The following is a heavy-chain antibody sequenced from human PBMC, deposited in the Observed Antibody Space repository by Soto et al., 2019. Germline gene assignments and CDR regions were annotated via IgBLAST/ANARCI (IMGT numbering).Heavy chain of an antibody. CDR1: GFTFSSYW. V-gene: IGHV3-7*01. D-gene: IGHD3-3*01. CDR2: IKQVGSEK. J-gene: IGHJ6*03. CDR3: ARDQNYDFWSGSPPYYYFYLDV. Sequence: EVQLVESGGGLVQPGGSLRLSCAASGFTFSSYWMSWVRQAPGKGLEWVANIKQVGSEKYYVDSVKGRFTISRDNAKNSLYLQMNSLRAEDTAVYYCARDQNYDFWSGSPPYYYFYLDVWGKGTTVTVSS.